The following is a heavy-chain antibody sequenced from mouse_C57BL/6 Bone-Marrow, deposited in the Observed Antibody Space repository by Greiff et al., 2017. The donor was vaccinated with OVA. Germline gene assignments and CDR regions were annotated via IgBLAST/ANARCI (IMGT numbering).Heavy chain of an antibody. CDR2: IYPGSGST. CDR1: GYTFTSYW. V-gene: IGHV1-55*01. D-gene: IGHD1-1*01. CDR3: ARSSDYYGSPCFAY. J-gene: IGHJ3*01. Sequence: QVQLQQPGAELVKPGASVKMSCKASGYTFTSYWITWVKQRPGQGLEWIGDIYPGSGSTNYNEKFKRKATLTVDTSSSTANVQLSSLTSADSAFYYCARSSDYYGSPCFAYWCQGTLVTVSA.